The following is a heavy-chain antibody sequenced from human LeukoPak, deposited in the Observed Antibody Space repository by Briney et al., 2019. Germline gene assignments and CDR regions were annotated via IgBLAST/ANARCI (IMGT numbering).Heavy chain of an antibody. CDR3: ARDPTTTVTTFDY. CDR1: GFTFSSYA. Sequence: GGSLRLSCAASGFTFSSYAMHWVRQAPGKGLEWVAVISYDGSNKYYADSVKGRFTISRDNSKNSLYLQMNSLRAEDTAVYYCARDPTTTVTTFDYWGQGTLVTVSS. CDR2: ISYDGSNK. V-gene: IGHV3-30*04. D-gene: IGHD4-17*01. J-gene: IGHJ4*02.